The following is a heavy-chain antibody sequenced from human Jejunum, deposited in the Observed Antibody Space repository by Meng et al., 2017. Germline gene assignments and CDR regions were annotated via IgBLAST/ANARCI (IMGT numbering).Heavy chain of an antibody. J-gene: IGHJ4*02. CDR1: GGSVSSAAYY. V-gene: IGHV4-61*08. CDR3: AHSSSSSSFGFDY. CDR2: IYYSGGT. D-gene: IGHD6-6*01. Sequence: GPVQGTGPGLVRPSETLSLTCTVSGGSVSSAAYYWNWIRQPPGKGLEWIGYIYYSGGTTYSPSLNSRVTISIDTAKNQVSLKVSSVTAADTAVYYCAHSSSSSSFGFDYWGQGTLVTVSS.